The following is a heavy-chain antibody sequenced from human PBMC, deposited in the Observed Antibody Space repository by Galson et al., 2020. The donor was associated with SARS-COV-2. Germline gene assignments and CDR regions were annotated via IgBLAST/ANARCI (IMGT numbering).Heavy chain of an antibody. D-gene: IGHD2-21*02. CDR3: ARALGDSICYFEGMDV. V-gene: IGHV4-30-4*07. CDR2: TYYSGIT. Sequence: SETLSLTCAVSGVSIGDGGYPWTWVRQPPGKGREWIVFTYYSGITYYNPSLKSRISISVDTSRNQFSLRPTSVTAADTVIYYCARALGDSICYFEGMDVWGQGTTVAVSS. CDR1: GVSIGDGGYP. J-gene: IGHJ6*02.